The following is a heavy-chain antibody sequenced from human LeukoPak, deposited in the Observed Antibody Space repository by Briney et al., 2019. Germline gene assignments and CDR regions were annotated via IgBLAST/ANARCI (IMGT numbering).Heavy chain of an antibody. V-gene: IGHV3-7*01. Sequence: GGSLRLSCAASGFTFSTYEASWVRQAPGKGLEWVANIKQDGSEKYYVDSVKGRFTISRDNAKNSLYLQMNSLRAEDTAVYYCAREGITIFGEIDYWGQGTLVTVSS. D-gene: IGHD3-3*01. J-gene: IGHJ4*02. CDR3: AREGITIFGEIDY. CDR1: GFTFSTYE. CDR2: IKQDGSEK.